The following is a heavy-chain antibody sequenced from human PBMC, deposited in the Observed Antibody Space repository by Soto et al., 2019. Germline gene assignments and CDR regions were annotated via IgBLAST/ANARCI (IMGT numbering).Heavy chain of an antibody. V-gene: IGHV4-31*03. J-gene: IGHJ4*02. CDR3: ARATSLGYCSGGSCSPLHY. Sequence: SSETLSLTCTVSGGSISSGGYYWSWIRQHPGKGLEWIGYIYYSGGTYYNPSLKSRVTISVDTSKNQFSLKLSSVTAADTAVYYCARATSLGYCSGGSCSPLHYWGQGTLVTVSS. D-gene: IGHD2-15*01. CDR2: IYYSGGT. CDR1: GGSISSGGYY.